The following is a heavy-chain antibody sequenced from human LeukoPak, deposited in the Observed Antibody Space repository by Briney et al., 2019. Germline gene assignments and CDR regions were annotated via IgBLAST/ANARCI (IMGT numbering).Heavy chain of an antibody. V-gene: IGHV4-34*01. CDR1: GGSFSGYY. CDR3: VREAVAGGSGSNYYYYGADV. D-gene: IGHD3-10*01. CDR2: IYYSGST. J-gene: IGHJ6*02. Sequence: SETLSLTCAVYGGSFSGYYWSWIRQPPGKGLEWIGEIYYSGSTNYNPSLKSRVTISVDTSKNQFSLKLTSVTAADTAVYYCVREAVAGGSGSNYYYYGADVWGQGTTVTVSS.